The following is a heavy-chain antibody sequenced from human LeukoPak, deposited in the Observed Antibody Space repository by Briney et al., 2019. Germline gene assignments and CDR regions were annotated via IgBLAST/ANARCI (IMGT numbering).Heavy chain of an antibody. J-gene: IGHJ4*02. D-gene: IGHD6-19*01. CDR3: ARDRSSGWYVYDY. CDR2: IYSGSST. CDR1: GFTVSSNY. Sequence: PGGSLRLSCVASGFTVSSNYMSWVRQAPGKGLEWVSVIYSGSSTYYADLVKGRCTISRNTSKTTLYLQMNSLRADDTAVYYCARDRSSGWYVYDYWGQGTLVTVSS. V-gene: IGHV3-53*01.